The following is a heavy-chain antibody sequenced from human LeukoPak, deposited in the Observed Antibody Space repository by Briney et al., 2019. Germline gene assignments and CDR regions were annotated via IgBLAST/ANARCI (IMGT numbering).Heavy chain of an antibody. D-gene: IGHD2-2*01. V-gene: IGHV5-51*01. CDR3: ARRSEGYCSSTSCYVWFDP. Sequence: GESLKISCKGSGYSFTSYWIGWVRQMPGKGLEWMGIIYPGDSDTRYSPSFQGQVTISADKSISTAYLQWSSLKASDTAMYYCARRSEGYCSSTSCYVWFDPWGQGTLVTVSS. CDR2: IYPGDSDT. CDR1: GYSFTSYW. J-gene: IGHJ5*02.